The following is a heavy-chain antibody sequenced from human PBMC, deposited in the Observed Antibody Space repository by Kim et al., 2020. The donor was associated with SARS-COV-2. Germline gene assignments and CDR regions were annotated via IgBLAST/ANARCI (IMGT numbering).Heavy chain of an antibody. V-gene: IGHV4-4*02. D-gene: IGHD2-15*01. CDR1: GGSISSSNW. J-gene: IGHJ6*02. Sequence: SETLSLTCAVSGGSISSSNWWSWVRQPPGKGLEWIGEIYHSGSTNYNPSLKSRVTISVDKTKNQLSLKLSSVTAADTAVYYCARAHSCSGGSCRFWLGRYYYYCGMDDWGQGTTVTVSS. CDR2: IYHSGST. CDR3: ARAHSCSGGSCRFWLGRYYYYCGMDD.